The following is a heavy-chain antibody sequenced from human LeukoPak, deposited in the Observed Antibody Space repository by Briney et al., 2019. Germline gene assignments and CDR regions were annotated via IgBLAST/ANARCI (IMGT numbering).Heavy chain of an antibody. CDR1: GGSISSGGYY. V-gene: IGHV4-31*03. J-gene: IGHJ5*02. D-gene: IGHD5/OR15-5a*01. CDR3: ARDMSPRLRSSENWFDP. Sequence: SQTLSLTCTVSGGSISSGGYYWSWIRQHPGKGLEWIGSIYYSGSTYYNPSLKSRVTISVDTSKNQFSLKLSSVTAADTAVYYCARDMSPRLRSSENWFDPWGQGTLVTVSS. CDR2: IYYSGST.